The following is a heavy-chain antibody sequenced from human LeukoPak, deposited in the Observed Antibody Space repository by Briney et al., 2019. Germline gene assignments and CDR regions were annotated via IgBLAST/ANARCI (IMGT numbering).Heavy chain of an antibody. CDR3: TRDATFRWIQVWFPAFDI. V-gene: IGHV3-49*04. D-gene: IGHD5-18*01. CDR2: IRNKAYGGTT. J-gene: IGHJ3*02. CDR1: GFTVSRYW. Sequence: GGSLTLSYAASGFTVSRYWMSWVRQAPGKGLEWVGFIRNKAYGGTTEYAASVKGRFNISRDDSKSIAYLQMNSLKTEDTAMYYCTRDATFRWIQVWFPAFDIWGQGTMVTVSS.